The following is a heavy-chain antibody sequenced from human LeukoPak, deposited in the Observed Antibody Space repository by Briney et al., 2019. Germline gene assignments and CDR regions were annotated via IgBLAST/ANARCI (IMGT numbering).Heavy chain of an antibody. Sequence: PGGSLRLSCAASGFTFSSYWMHWVRQVPGKGLVWVSRINSDGSTTSYADSVRGRFTISRDNAKNTLYLQMNSLRAEDTAVYYCARSYYGSGSFDYWGQGTLVTVSS. CDR1: GFTFSSYW. D-gene: IGHD3-10*01. J-gene: IGHJ4*02. CDR3: ARSYYGSGSFDY. V-gene: IGHV3-74*01. CDR2: INSDGSTT.